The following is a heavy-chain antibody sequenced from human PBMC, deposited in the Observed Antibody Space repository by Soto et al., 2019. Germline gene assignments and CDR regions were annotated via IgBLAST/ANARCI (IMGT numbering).Heavy chain of an antibody. D-gene: IGHD3-9*01. CDR2: ISSSSTYT. V-gene: IGHV3-11*06. CDR3: ARDHYDVLTGSGWFDP. CDR1: GFNFSDYY. J-gene: IGHJ5*02. Sequence: QMQVVESGGGLVKPGGSLRLSCAASGFNFSDYYMSWLRQAPGKGPEWLSYISSSSTYTNYADSVQGRFTISRDNAKNSLYLQMNDLRAGDTAVNYCARDHYDVLTGSGWFDPWGQGTLVTVSS.